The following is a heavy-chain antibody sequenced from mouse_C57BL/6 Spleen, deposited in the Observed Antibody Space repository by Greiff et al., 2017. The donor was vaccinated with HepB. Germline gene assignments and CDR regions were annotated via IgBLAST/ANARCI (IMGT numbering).Heavy chain of an antibody. J-gene: IGHJ1*03. CDR3: ARDRASGYFDV. CDR1: GFTFSSYA. Sequence: EVQGVESGGGLVKPGGSLKLSCAASGFTFSSYAMSWVRQTPEKRLEWVATISDGGSYTYYPDNVKGRFTISRDNAKNNLYLQMSHLKSEDTAMYYCARDRASGYFDVWGTGTTVTVSS. CDR2: ISDGGSYT. D-gene: IGHD3-3*01. V-gene: IGHV5-4*01.